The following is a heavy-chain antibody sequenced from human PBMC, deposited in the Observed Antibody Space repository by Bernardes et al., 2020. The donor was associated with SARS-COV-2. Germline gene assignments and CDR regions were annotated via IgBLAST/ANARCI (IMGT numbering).Heavy chain of an antibody. CDR3: AKDLKWAGPDSFDM. CDR2: ISGGGDYT. V-gene: IGHV3-23*01. D-gene: IGHD6-19*01. J-gene: IGHJ3*02. Sequence: GGSLRLSCAASGFTFSNYVINWVRQAPGKGLEWVSAISGGGDYTYYADSVKGRFTISRDTSKNTVHLQMNSLRAEDSAMYYCAKDLKWAGPDSFDMWGQGTKVTVSS. CDR1: GFTFSNYV.